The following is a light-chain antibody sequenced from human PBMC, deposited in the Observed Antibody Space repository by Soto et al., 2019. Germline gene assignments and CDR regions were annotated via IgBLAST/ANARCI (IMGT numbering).Light chain of an antibody. Sequence: QSALTQPPSASGSPGQSVTISCTGTSSDVGGYNYVSWYQQHPGKVPKLMIYEVSKRPSGVPDRFSGSKSGNTASLTVSGLQAEDEADYYCSSYAGSNTSSVFGTGTKLTVL. J-gene: IGLJ1*01. CDR3: SSYAGSNTSSV. CDR2: EVS. V-gene: IGLV2-8*01. CDR1: SSDVGGYNY.